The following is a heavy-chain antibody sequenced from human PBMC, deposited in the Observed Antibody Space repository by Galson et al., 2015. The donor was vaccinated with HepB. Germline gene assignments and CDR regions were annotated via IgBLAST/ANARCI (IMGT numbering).Heavy chain of an antibody. CDR1: GYTFTNYA. CDR3: ARWNGGGGGYDY. D-gene: IGHD1-1*01. CDR2: INAGNGAT. Sequence: VKVSCKASGYTFTNYAIHWVRQAPGQGLEWMGWINAGNGATRYSQNFQGRVTFTSDTFATTAYLDLISLRSEDTAVYFCARWNGGGGGYDYWGQGTLVTVSS. V-gene: IGHV1-3*01. J-gene: IGHJ4*02.